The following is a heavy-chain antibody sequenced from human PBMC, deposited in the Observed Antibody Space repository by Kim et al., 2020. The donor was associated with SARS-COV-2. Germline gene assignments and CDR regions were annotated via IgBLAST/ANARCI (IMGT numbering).Heavy chain of an antibody. CDR2: ISWDGGST. J-gene: IGHJ4*02. D-gene: IGHD1-26*01. V-gene: IGHV3-43*01. CDR3: AKDIDKWELRGHYFDY. CDR1: GFTFDDYT. Sequence: GGSLRLSCAASGFTFDDYTMHWVRQAPGKGLEWVSLISWDGGSTYYADSVKGRFTISRGNSKNSLYLQMNSLRTEDTALYYCAKDIDKWELRGHYFDYWGQGTLVTVSS.